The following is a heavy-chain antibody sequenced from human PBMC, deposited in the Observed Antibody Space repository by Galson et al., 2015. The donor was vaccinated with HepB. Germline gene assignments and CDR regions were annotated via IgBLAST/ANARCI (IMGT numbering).Heavy chain of an antibody. Sequence: SLRLSCAASGFTFSSYGMHWVRQAPGKGLEWVAFIRYDGSNKYYADSVKGRFTISRDNSKNTLYLQMNSLRAEDTAVYYCAKGLGGLSYYFDYWGQGTLVTVSS. J-gene: IGHJ4*02. CDR1: GFTFSSYG. CDR2: IRYDGSNK. CDR3: AKGLGGLSYYFDY. V-gene: IGHV3-30*02.